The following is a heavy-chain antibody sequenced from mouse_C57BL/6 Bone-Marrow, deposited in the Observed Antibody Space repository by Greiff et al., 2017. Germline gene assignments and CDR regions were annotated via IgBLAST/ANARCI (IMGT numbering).Heavy chain of an antibody. D-gene: IGHD1-1*01. CDR3: TTLTTVVAFDY. CDR2: IHPSDSDT. CDR1: GYTFTSYW. J-gene: IGHJ2*01. V-gene: IGHV1-74*01. Sequence: VQLQQSGAELVKPGASVKVSCKASGYTFTSYWMHWVKQRPGQGLEWIGSIHPSDSDTNYNQKFKGKATITADTSSNTAYLQLSSLTSEDTAVYYCTTLTTVVAFDYWGQGTTVTVSS.